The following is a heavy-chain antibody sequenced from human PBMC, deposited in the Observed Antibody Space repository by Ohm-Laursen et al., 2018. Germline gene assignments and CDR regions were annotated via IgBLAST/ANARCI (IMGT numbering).Heavy chain of an antibody. D-gene: IGHD3-10*01. V-gene: IGHV1-69*01. Sequence: SSVKVSCNASGGTFSSYAISWVRQAPGQGLEWMGGIIPIFGTANYAQKFQGRVTITADESTSTAYMDVRGLRSDDTAVYYCARGDAYGFDYWGQGTLVTVSS. J-gene: IGHJ4*02. CDR1: GGTFSSYA. CDR2: IIPIFGTA. CDR3: ARGDAYGFDY.